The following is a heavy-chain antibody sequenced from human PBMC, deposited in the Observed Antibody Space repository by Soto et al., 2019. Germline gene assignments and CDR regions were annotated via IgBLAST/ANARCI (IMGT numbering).Heavy chain of an antibody. V-gene: IGHV5-51*01. CDR3: ARGLGRPYSSENYFDY. CDR1: GYSFTSYW. D-gene: IGHD6-25*01. Sequence: GESLKISCKGSGYSFTSYWIGWVRQMPGKGLEWMGIIYPGDSDTRYSPSFQGQVTISADKSISTAYLQWSSLKASDTAMYYCARGLGRPYSSENYFDYWGQGTLVTVSS. J-gene: IGHJ4*02. CDR2: IYPGDSDT.